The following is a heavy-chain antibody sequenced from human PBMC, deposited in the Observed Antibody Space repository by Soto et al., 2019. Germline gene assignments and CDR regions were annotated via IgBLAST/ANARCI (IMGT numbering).Heavy chain of an antibody. D-gene: IGHD3-22*01. CDR3: ARDSRSGYYLDY. CDR2: IYHGGGT. V-gene: IGHV4-30-2*01. CDR1: GDSISSGGYS. J-gene: IGHJ4*02. Sequence: QLQLQESGSGLVKPSQTLSLTCAVSGDSISSGGYSWNWIRQPPGKGLEWIGYIYHGGGTDYNPSLTSRVTITVDSSNSQFSLKLSSVTAADTAVYYCARDSRSGYYLDYWGQGTLVTVSS.